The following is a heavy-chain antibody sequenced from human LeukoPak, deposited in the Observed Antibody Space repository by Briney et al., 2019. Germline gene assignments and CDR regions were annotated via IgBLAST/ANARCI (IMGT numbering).Heavy chain of an antibody. CDR3: ARRYCSGGSCYSERGAFDI. V-gene: IGHV4-61*10. CDR1: GGSVSSGSYY. J-gene: IGHJ3*02. D-gene: IGHD2-15*01. Sequence: PSETLSLTCTVSGGSVSSGSYYWSWIRQPAGKGLEWIGRIYGSGSTNYNPSLKSRVTLSVDTSKNQFYLKLSSVTAADTAVYYCARRYCSGGSCYSERGAFDIWGQGTMVTVSS. CDR2: IYGSGST.